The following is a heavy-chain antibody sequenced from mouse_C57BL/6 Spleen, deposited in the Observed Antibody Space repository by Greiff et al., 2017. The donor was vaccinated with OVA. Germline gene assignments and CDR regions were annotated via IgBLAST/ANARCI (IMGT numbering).Heavy chain of an antibody. CDR3: ARDDLGAY. V-gene: IGHV1-76*01. J-gene: IGHJ3*01. CDR2: IYPGSGNT. CDR1: GYTFTDYY. D-gene: IGHD2-4*01. Sequence: QVQLKESGAELVRPGASVKLSCKASGYTFTDYYINWVKQRPGQGLEWIARIYPGSGNTYYNEKFKGKATLTAEKSSSTAYMQLSSLTSEDSAVYFCARDDLGAYWGQGTLVTVSA.